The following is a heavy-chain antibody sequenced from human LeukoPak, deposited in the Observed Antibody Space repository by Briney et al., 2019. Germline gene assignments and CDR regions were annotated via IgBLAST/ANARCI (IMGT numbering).Heavy chain of an antibody. V-gene: IGHV3-11*04. D-gene: IGHD3-9*01. Sequence: PGGSLRLSCAASGFTFSDYYMSWIRQAPGKGLEWVSYISSSGSTIYYADSVKGRFTISRDNAKNSLYLEMNSLRTEDTAVYYCARDILSDSYYGMDVWGQGTTVTVSS. CDR1: GFTFSDYY. CDR2: ISSSGSTI. CDR3: ARDILSDSYYGMDV. J-gene: IGHJ6*02.